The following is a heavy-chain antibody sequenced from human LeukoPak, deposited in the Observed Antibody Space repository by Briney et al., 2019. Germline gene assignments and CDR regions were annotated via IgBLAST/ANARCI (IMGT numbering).Heavy chain of an antibody. J-gene: IGHJ4*02. CDR1: GYTFTSYA. CDR3: ARAGSIRLGEINFDY. Sequence: GASVKVSCKASGYTFTSYAMNWVRQAPGQGLEWMGWINPNSGGTNYAQKFQGRVTMTRDTSISTAYMELSRLRSDDTAVYYCARAGSIRLGEINFDYWGQGTLVTVSS. V-gene: IGHV1-2*02. CDR2: INPNSGGT. D-gene: IGHD3-16*01.